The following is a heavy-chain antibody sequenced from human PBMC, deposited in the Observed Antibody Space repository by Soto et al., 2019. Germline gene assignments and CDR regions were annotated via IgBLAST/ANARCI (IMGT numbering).Heavy chain of an antibody. Sequence: GESLKISCEASGYSFTRYWIGWVRQKPGRGLEWMGIIYPGDSDTRYSPSFQGQVTISADKSISTAYLQWNSLKASDTAMYYCARPRDSGDYWGSWGQGTLVTVSS. V-gene: IGHV5-51*01. D-gene: IGHD3-22*01. CDR1: GYSFTRYW. CDR2: IYPGDSDT. J-gene: IGHJ5*02. CDR3: ARPRDSGDYWGS.